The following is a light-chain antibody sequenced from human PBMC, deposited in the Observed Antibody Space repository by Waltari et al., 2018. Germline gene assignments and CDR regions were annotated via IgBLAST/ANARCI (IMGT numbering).Light chain of an antibody. J-gene: IGKJ3*01. Sequence: DIVMTQSPATRSVSPDERATLSCRASQSGTSNIAWYQQKPGQAPRLLIYGASTRATGIPARFSGSGSGTEFTLTISSLQSEDFAVYSCQQYNNWPPRVTFGPGTEVNIK. CDR3: QQYNNWPPRVT. CDR2: GAS. CDR1: QSGTSN. V-gene: IGKV3-15*01.